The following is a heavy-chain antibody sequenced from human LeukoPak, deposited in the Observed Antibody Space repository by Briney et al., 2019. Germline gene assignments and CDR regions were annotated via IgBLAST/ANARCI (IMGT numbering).Heavy chain of an antibody. Sequence: PSETLSLTCAVSGGSISSGGYSWSWIRQPPGKGLEWIGYIYHSGSTYYNPSLKSRVTISVDRSKNQFSLKLSSVTAADTAVYYCARLRRPYYFDYWGQGTLVTVPS. CDR2: IYHSGST. CDR3: ARLRRPYYFDY. V-gene: IGHV4-30-2*01. J-gene: IGHJ4*02. D-gene: IGHD3-3*01. CDR1: GGSISSGGYS.